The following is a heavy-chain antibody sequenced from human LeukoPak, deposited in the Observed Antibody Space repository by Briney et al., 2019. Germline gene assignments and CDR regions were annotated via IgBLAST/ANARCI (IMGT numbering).Heavy chain of an antibody. J-gene: IGHJ5*02. CDR3: AMPPGNYYDSSGYLAS. Sequence: ASVTVSCKASGYTFTSYGISWVRQAPGQGLEWMGWINPNSGGTNYAQKFQGRVTMTRDTSISTAYMELSRLRSDDTAVYYCAMPPGNYYDSSGYLASWGQGTLVTVSS. D-gene: IGHD3-22*01. V-gene: IGHV1-2*02. CDR1: GYTFTSYG. CDR2: INPNSGGT.